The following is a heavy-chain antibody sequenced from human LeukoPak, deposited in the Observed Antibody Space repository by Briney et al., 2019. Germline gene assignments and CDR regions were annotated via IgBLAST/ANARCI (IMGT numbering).Heavy chain of an antibody. Sequence: GGSLRLSCAASGFTFEDYAMHWVRQAPGKGLEWVSGITWNSGSTGYADSVKGRFAISRDNSKNTLYLQMNSLRAEDTAVYYCAKDFYGSGSYGYFDYWGQGTLVTVSS. CDR2: ITWNSGST. CDR3: AKDFYGSGSYGYFDY. D-gene: IGHD3-10*01. CDR1: GFTFEDYA. V-gene: IGHV3-9*01. J-gene: IGHJ4*02.